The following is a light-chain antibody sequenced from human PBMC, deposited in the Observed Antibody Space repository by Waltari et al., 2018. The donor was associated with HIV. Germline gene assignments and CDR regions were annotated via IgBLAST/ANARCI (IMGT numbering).Light chain of an antibody. V-gene: IGLV2-14*03. CDR2: DID. Sequence: QSALTQPASVSGFPGQTINLSCTRISTDPRFYPPVSWYQQHPGSFPRLIIYDIDSRPSGISDHFSGSRSGDSASLTISGLQSGDEAHYFCASNRLDSTLVFGGGTKLTIL. CDR3: ASNRLDSTLV. CDR1: STDPRFYPP. J-gene: IGLJ2*01.